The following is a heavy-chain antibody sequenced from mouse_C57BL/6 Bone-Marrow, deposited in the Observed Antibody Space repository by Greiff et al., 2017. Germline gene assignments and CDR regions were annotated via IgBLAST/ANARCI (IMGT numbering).Heavy chain of an antibody. V-gene: IGHV1-80*01. CDR1: GYAFSSYW. CDR2: IYPGDGDT. Sequence: VQLQQSGAELVKPGASVKISCKASGYAFSSYWMNWVKQRPGKGLEWIGRIYPGDGDTNYNGKFKGKATLTADKASSTAYMQLSSLASEDSAVYFCARALWVAYWGQGTLVTVSA. CDR3: ARALWVAY. J-gene: IGHJ3*01.